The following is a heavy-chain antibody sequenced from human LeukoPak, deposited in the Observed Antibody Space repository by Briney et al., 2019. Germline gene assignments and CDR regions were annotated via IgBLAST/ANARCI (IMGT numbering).Heavy chain of an antibody. D-gene: IGHD3-22*01. CDR3: ARVWYYYDSSGYYYFDY. Sequence: GGSLRLSCAASGFTFSSYWMHWVRQAPGKGLGWVSRINSDGSSTSYADSVKGRFTISRDNAKNTLYLQMNSLRAEDTAVYYCARVWYYYDSSGYYYFDYWGQGTLVTVSS. CDR2: INSDGSST. J-gene: IGHJ4*02. V-gene: IGHV3-74*01. CDR1: GFTFSSYW.